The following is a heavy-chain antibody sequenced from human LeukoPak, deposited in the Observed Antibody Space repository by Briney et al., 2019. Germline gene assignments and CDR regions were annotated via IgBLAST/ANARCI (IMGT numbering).Heavy chain of an antibody. CDR2: TYYRSQWYY. CDR3: VRDVGYGLDTFGI. CDR1: GDSVSSNSAT. J-gene: IGHJ3*02. Sequence: SQTLSLTCAISGDSVSSNSATWNWIRQSPSRGLEWLGRTYYRSQWYYDYSVSVKSRIIINADTSKNQFSLQLNSVTPADTAVYFCVRDVGYGLDTFGIWGQGTMVTVSS. V-gene: IGHV6-1*01. D-gene: IGHD5-18*01.